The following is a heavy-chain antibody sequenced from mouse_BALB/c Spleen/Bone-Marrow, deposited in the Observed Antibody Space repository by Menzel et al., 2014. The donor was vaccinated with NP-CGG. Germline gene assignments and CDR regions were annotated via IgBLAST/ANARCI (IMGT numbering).Heavy chain of an antibody. J-gene: IGHJ1*01. CDR2: INNNGGST. CDR3: ARVYGWYFDV. V-gene: IGHV5-6-3*01. CDR1: GFTFSSYG. D-gene: IGHD1-1*01. Sequence: EVKVVESGGVLVQPGGSLKLSCVASGFTFSSYGMSWVRQTPDKRLELVATINNNGGSTYYPDSVKGQFTISRDNAKNTLYLQMSSLKSEDTAMYYCARVYGWYFDVWGAGTTVTVSS.